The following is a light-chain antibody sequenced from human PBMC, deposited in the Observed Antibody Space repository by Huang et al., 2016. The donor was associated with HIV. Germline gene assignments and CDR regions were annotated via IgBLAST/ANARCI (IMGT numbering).Light chain of an antibody. V-gene: IGKV3-20*01. CDR1: QNISNNF. CDR2: GAY. Sequence: EIVLTQSPGTLSLSPRERAALSCRASQNISNNFLAWYQQKSGQAPRLLIYGAYNRAIGIPDRFSGSGSATDFTLSISRLEPQDSAVYYCQQYLMSPLTFGGGTNVEI. J-gene: IGKJ4*01. CDR3: QQYLMSPLT.